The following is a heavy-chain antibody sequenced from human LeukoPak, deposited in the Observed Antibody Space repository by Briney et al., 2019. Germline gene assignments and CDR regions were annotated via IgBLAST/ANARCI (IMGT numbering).Heavy chain of an antibody. CDR3: AREYYDFWSGSSFDI. V-gene: IGHV1-18*01. D-gene: IGHD3-3*01. J-gene: IGHJ3*02. CDR2: ISAYNGNT. CDR1: GGTFNSYA. Sequence: ASVKVSCKASGGTFNSYAISWVRQAPGQGLEWMGWISAYNGNTNYAQKLQGRVTMTTDTSTSTAYMELRSLRSDDTAVYYCAREYYDFWSGSSFDIWGQGTMVTVSS.